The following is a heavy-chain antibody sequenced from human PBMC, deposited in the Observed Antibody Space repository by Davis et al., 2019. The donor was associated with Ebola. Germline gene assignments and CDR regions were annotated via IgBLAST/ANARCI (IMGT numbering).Heavy chain of an antibody. V-gene: IGHV1-46*01. D-gene: IGHD3-10*01. CDR1: GYTFSIYD. Sequence: AASVQVSCKASGYTFSIYDMHWVRQAPGQGLEWMGMINTSGGSTDYAQKFQGRVTMTMDTSTSTVYMELSSLRSEDTAVYYCARERPLFGSGTKTGFDLWGQGTLVTVSS. CDR3: ARERPLFGSGTKTGFDL. J-gene: IGHJ5*02. CDR2: INTSGGST.